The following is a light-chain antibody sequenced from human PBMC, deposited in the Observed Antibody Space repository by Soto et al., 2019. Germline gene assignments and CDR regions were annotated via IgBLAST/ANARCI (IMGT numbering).Light chain of an antibody. J-gene: IGLJ2*01. V-gene: IGLV2-14*01. CDR2: EVS. Sequence: QSALTQPASVSGSPGQSITISCTGTSSDVDTYKYVSWYQQHPGKAPKLIIYEVSHRPSGVSDRFSGSKSGNTASLTISGLQAEDDADYYCCSYAGSTTRVLFGGGTKL. CDR1: SSDVDTYKY. CDR3: CSYAGSTTRVL.